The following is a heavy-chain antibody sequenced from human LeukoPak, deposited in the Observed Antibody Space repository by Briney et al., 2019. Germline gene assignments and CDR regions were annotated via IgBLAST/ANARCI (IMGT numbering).Heavy chain of an antibody. CDR1: GYTFRSYG. CDR2: ISAYNGNT. Sequence: ASVKVSCKASGYTFRSYGISWVRQAPGQGLEWMGWISAYNGNTNSAQKIQGRVTMTRDTSISTAYMELSSLRSEDTAVYYCARLSSHYGDYKVDPWGQGTLVTVSS. D-gene: IGHD4-17*01. CDR3: ARLSSHYGDYKVDP. V-gene: IGHV1-18*01. J-gene: IGHJ5*02.